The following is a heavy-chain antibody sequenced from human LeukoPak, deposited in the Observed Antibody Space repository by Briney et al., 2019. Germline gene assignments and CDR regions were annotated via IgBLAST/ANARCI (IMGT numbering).Heavy chain of an antibody. CDR1: GFTFSNYA. V-gene: IGHV3-23*01. D-gene: IGHD1-14*01. J-gene: IGHJ4*02. CDR2: ISGSGGST. Sequence: GGSLRLSCAASGFTFSNYAMSWVRQAPGKGLEWVSVISGSGGSTYYVDSVKGRFTIPRDNSKNTLYLQMNSLRAEDTAVYYCTTELDVRPNHYWGQGTLVTVSS. CDR3: TTELDVRPNHY.